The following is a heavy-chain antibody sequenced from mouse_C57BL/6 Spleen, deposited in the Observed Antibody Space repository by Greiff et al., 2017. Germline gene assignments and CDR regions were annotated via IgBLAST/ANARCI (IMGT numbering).Heavy chain of an antibody. CDR2: ISSGSSTI. J-gene: IGHJ4*01. D-gene: IGHD3-1*01. Sequence: EVKLVESGGGLVKPGGSLKLSCAASGFTFSDYGMHWVRQAPEKGLEWVAYISSGSSTIYYADTVKGRFTISRDNAKNTLFLQMTSLRSEDTAMYYCARQGQLGTHYYAMDYWGQGTSVTVSS. CDR1: GFTFSDYG. V-gene: IGHV5-17*01. CDR3: ARQGQLGTHYYAMDY.